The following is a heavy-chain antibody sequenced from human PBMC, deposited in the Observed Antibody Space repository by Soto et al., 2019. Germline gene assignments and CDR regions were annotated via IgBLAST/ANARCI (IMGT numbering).Heavy chain of an antibody. J-gene: IGHJ4*02. CDR3: TKHMIALATASIY. CDR2: ISRGGDVT. Sequence: PGGSLRLSCVGSGFTFSSYAMSWVRQAPGKGLEWVSAISRGGDVTYYADSVKGRFTISRDNSKNTLLLQMSSLRAEDMAVYYCTKHMIALATASIYWGQGALVTVSS. D-gene: IGHD3-16*01. CDR1: GFTFSSYA. V-gene: IGHV3-23*01.